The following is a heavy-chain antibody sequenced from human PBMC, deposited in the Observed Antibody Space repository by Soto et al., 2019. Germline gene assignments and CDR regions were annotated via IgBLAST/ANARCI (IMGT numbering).Heavy chain of an antibody. CDR1: GGSISSYY. J-gene: IGHJ5*02. CDR2: IYYSGST. Sequence: SSETLSLTCTVSGGSISSYYWIWIRQPPGKGLERIGYIYYSGSTNYNPSLKSRVTISVDTSKNQFSLKLSSVTAADTAVYYCAREVVTLSYNWFDPWGQGTLVTVSS. V-gene: IGHV4-59*01. CDR3: AREVVTLSYNWFDP. D-gene: IGHD2-21*02.